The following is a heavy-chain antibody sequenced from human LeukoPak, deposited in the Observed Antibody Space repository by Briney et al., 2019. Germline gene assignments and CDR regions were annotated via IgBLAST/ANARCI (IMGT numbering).Heavy chain of an antibody. V-gene: IGHV3-30*18. Sequence: PGGSLRLSCAASGLTFSSYGMHWVRQAPGKGLEWVAVISSDGSHKYWADSVKGRFTISRDNSKNTVYLQMNSLRAEDTAVYYCAKGSIDWYYFDYWGQGTLVTVSS. D-gene: IGHD3-9*01. J-gene: IGHJ4*02. CDR3: AKGSIDWYYFDY. CDR1: GLTFSSYG. CDR2: ISSDGSHK.